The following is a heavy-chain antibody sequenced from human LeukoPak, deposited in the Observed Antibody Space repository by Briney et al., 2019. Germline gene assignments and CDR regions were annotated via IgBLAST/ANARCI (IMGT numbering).Heavy chain of an antibody. CDR1: GFTFSSSG. CDR2: ISYDGSNK. Sequence: GGSLRLSCAASGFTFSSSGMHWVRQAPGKGLEWVAVISYDGSNKYYADSVKGRFTISRDNSKNTLYLQMNSLRAEDTAVYYCARDSSGYFPDYWGQGTLVTVSS. CDR3: ARDSSGYFPDY. V-gene: IGHV3-30*03. D-gene: IGHD3-22*01. J-gene: IGHJ4*02.